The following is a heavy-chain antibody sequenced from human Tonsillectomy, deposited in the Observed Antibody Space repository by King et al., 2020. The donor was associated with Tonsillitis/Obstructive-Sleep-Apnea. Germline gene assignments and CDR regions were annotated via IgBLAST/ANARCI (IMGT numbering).Heavy chain of an antibody. CDR2: ISGRGNRT. Sequence: VQLVESGGGLVQPGGSLRLSCAASGFTFSSYAMNWVRQAPGKGLEWVSVISGRGNRTNYAGSVKGRFTIFRDNSKNTLYLQMNSLRAEDTAIYYCAKALRPGQDCDNTGCLYGHDFWGQGTLVTVSS. D-gene: IGHD3-16*01. J-gene: IGHJ4*02. V-gene: IGHV3-23*04. CDR3: AKALRPGQDCDNTGCLYGHDF. CDR1: GFTFSSYA.